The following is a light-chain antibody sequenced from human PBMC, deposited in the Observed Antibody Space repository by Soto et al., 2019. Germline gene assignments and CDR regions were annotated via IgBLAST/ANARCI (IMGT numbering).Light chain of an antibody. CDR2: DAS. J-gene: IGKJ1*01. Sequence: DIQMTQSPSTLSASVGDRVTITCRASRSISNWLAWYQQKPGKAPKLLIYDASNLESGVPSRFSGSGSGTEFTLTISSLQPDDLGTFYCQHYDSYSPWMFGQGTRVEI. V-gene: IGKV1-5*01. CDR3: QHYDSYSPWM. CDR1: RSISNW.